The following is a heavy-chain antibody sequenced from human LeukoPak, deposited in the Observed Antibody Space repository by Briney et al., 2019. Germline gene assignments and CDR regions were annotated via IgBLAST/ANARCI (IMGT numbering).Heavy chain of an antibody. CDR1: GGSISSNY. CDR2: VSYRNTT. V-gene: IGHV4-59*12. D-gene: IGHD3/OR15-3a*01. CDR3: ARRAGTGARDYFDS. J-gene: IGHJ4*02. Sequence: PSETLSLTCTVSGGSISSNYWCWIRQSPGKGLEYIGYVSYRNTTNYNPSLKSRVTVTADRSKNQFSLRLTSVTAADTAIYYCARRAGTGARDYFDSWGQGTLVTVSS.